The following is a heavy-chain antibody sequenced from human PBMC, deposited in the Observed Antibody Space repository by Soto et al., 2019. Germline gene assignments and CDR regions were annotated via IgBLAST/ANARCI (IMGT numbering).Heavy chain of an antibody. CDR3: PTYRIEAVWAYYFDY. D-gene: IGHD6-6*01. Sequence: SETLSLTCTVSGGSISSSSYYWGWIRQPPGKGLEWIGSIYYSGSTYYNPSLKSRVAISVDTSRNQFSLKLSSVTAADTAVYYCPTYRIEAVWAYYFDYWGQGTLVTVSS. J-gene: IGHJ4*02. V-gene: IGHV4-39*01. CDR1: GGSISSSSYY. CDR2: IYYSGST.